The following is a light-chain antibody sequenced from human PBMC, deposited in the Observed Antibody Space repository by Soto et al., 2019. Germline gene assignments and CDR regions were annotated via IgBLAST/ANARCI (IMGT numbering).Light chain of an antibody. J-gene: IGLJ1*01. CDR3: ISYTGSSTPYV. CDR2: EVR. V-gene: IGLV2-14*01. Sequence: QSALTQPASVSGSPGQSITISCSGTSSDVGSYDYVAWYQQFPGKSPKLMIYEVRNRPSGVSSRFSGSKSGNTASLIISGLQAEDEADYFCISYTGSSTPYVFGTGTKLTVL. CDR1: SSDVGSYDY.